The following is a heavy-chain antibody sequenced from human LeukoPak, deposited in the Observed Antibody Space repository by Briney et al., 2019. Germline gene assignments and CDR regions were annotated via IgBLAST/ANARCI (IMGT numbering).Heavy chain of an antibody. CDR1: GFSLSTCS. V-gene: IGHV3-48*02. Sequence: GGSLRLSCAASGFSLSTCSMNWVRQTPGKGLEWVSYISSTSTTIYYTDFVRGRFTVSRDNANNSLFLQMNSLRDEDTAVYYCAREENQRVWFGPWGQGTLVTVSS. CDR2: ISSTSTTI. CDR3: AREENQRVWFGP. J-gene: IGHJ5*02.